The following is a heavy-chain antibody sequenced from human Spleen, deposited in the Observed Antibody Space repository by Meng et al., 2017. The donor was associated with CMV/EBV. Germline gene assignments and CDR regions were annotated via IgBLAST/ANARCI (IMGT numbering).Heavy chain of an antibody. D-gene: IGHD6-6*01. J-gene: IGHJ6*02. CDR2: IRYDGSNK. CDR3: AKDWQYSSSTRNYYYYGMDV. V-gene: IGHV3-30*02. CDR1: EFTFSSYG. Sequence: GESLKISCEASEFTFSSYGMHWVRQAPGKGLEWVAFIRYDGSNKYYADSVKGRFTISRDNSKNTLYLQMNSLRAEDTAVYYCAKDWQYSSSTRNYYYYGMDVWGQGTTVTVSS.